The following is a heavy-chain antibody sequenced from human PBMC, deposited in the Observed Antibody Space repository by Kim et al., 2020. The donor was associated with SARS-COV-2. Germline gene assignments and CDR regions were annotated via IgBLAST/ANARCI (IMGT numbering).Heavy chain of an antibody. CDR2: IYPGDSDT. D-gene: IGHD4-17*01. CDR3: ARHYYPTVTAILRNYYGMDV. J-gene: IGHJ6*02. CDR1: GYSFTSYW. V-gene: IGHV5-51*01. Sequence: GESLKISCKGSGYSFTSYWIGWVRQMPGKGLEWMGIIYPGDSDTRYSPSFQGQVTISADKSISTAYLQWSSLKASDTAMYYCARHYYPTVTAILRNYYGMDVWGQETTVTDSS.